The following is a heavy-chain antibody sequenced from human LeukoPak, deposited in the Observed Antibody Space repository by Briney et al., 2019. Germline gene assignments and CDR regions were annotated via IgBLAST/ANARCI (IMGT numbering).Heavy chain of an antibody. D-gene: IGHD6-13*01. CDR2: VSWNSGSI. CDR3: AKDAFYSSSWYGFDL. J-gene: IGHJ2*01. CDR1: GFTFDGYA. Sequence: GRSLRLSCSASGFTFDGYARHWVRQAPGKGLEWGSGVSWNSGSIGYADSVKGRFTISRDNAKNSLYLQMNSLRAEDTALYYCAKDAFYSSSWYGFDLWGRGTLVTVSS. V-gene: IGHV3-9*01.